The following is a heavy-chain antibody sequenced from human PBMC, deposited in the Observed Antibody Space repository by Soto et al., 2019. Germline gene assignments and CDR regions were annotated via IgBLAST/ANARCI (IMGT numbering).Heavy chain of an antibody. J-gene: IGHJ6*02. CDR2: ISSSGSTI. V-gene: IGHV3-11*01. D-gene: IGHD3-3*01. Sequence: PGGSLRLSCAASGFTFSDYYMSWIRQAPGKGLEWVSYISSSGSTIYYADSVKGRFTICRDNAKNSLYLQMNSLRAEDTAVYYCARDLPTIFGVVIARYGMDVWGQGTTVTVSS. CDR3: ARDLPTIFGVVIARYGMDV. CDR1: GFTFSDYY.